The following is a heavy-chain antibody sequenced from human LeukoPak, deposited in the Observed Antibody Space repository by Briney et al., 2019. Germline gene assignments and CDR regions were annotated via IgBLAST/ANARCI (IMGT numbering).Heavy chain of an antibody. D-gene: IGHD5-12*01. Sequence: SETLSLTCTVSGGSISSSSYYWSWIRQPAGKGLEWIGRIYTSGSTNYNPSLKSRVTMSVDTSKNQFSLKLSSVTAADTAVYYCARDQRGGYDSNYFDYWGQGTLVTVSS. CDR3: ARDQRGGYDSNYFDY. V-gene: IGHV4-61*02. J-gene: IGHJ4*02. CDR1: GGSISSSSYY. CDR2: IYTSGST.